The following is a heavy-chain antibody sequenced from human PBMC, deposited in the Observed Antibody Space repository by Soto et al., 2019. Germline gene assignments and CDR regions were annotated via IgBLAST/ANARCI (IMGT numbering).Heavy chain of an antibody. CDR2: ISYDGSNK. Sequence: GGSLRLSCAASGFTFSSYGMHWVRQAPGKGLEWVAVISYDGSNKYYADSVKGRFTISRDNSKNTLYLQMNSLRAEDTAVYYCAKDLGSLRFLEWRVLLWVGEIRDYGMDVWGQGTTVTVSS. CDR1: GFTFSSYG. V-gene: IGHV3-30*18. J-gene: IGHJ6*02. D-gene: IGHD3-3*01. CDR3: AKDLGSLRFLEWRVLLWVGEIRDYGMDV.